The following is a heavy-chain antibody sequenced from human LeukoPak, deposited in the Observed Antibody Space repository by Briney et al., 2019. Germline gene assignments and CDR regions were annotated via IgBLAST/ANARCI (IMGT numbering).Heavy chain of an antibody. V-gene: IGHV1-18*01. D-gene: IGHD4-23*01. Sequence: ASVKVSCKASGYTFTSYGISWVRQAPGQGLEWMGWISAYNGNTNYAQKLQGRVTMTTDTSTSAAYMELRSLRSDDTAVYYCARGTRGVNSPYFDYWGQGTLVTVSS. J-gene: IGHJ4*02. CDR2: ISAYNGNT. CDR1: GYTFTSYG. CDR3: ARGTRGVNSPYFDY.